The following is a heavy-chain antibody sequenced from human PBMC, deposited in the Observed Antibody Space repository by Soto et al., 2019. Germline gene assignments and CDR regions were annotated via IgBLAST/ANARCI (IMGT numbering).Heavy chain of an antibody. CDR1: GYTFTGYY. J-gene: IGHJ6*02. CDR2: INPNSGGT. V-gene: IGHV1-2*02. CDR3: ARVVAAGYYYYGMDV. Sequence: QVQLVQSGAEVKKPGASVKVSCKASGYTFTGYYMHWVRQAPGQGREWMGWINPNSGGTNYAQKFQGRVTMTRDTSISTAYMELSRLRSDDTAVYYCARVVAAGYYYYGMDVWGQGTTVTVSS. D-gene: IGHD2-15*01.